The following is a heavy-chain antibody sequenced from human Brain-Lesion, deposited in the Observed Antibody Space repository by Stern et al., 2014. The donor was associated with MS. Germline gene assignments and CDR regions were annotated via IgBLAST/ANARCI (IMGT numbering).Heavy chain of an antibody. CDR1: GGSISSGSDY. D-gene: IGHD5-18*01. CDR2: IHPSGSA. Sequence: VQLVESGPGLVKPSQTLSLTCNVSGGSISSGSDYWSWLRQPVGKGRQWIGRIHPSGSAYYTPSLKSRVTISTDTSKNQFSLELTSATAADTAIYYCASGYRIFDYWGQGILVTVSS. V-gene: IGHV4-61*02. J-gene: IGHJ4*02. CDR3: ASGYRIFDY.